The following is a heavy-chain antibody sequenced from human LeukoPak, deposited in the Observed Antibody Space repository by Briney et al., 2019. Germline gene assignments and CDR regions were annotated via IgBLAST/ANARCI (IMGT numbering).Heavy chain of an antibody. CDR1: GYTFTSYG. Sequence: ASVKVSCKASGYTFTSYGFTWVRQAPGQGLEWMGWISGYNGNTNYAQKLQGRVAMTTDTSTSTAYMELTSLRSDDTAVYYCAMGETVTTPPRDYWGQGTLVTVSS. V-gene: IGHV1-18*01. J-gene: IGHJ4*02. CDR3: AMGETVTTPPRDY. D-gene: IGHD4-17*01. CDR2: ISGYNGNT.